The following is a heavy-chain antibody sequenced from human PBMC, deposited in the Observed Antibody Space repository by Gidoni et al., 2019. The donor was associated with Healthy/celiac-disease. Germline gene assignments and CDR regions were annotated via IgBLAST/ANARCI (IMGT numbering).Heavy chain of an antibody. J-gene: IGHJ6*02. D-gene: IGHD2-15*01. CDR1: GFTFSRYA. CDR3: ARDHMKLHYYYYGMDV. CDR2: ISYDGSNK. Sequence: QVQLVESGGGVVQPGRSLRLSCAASGFTFSRYAMHWVRQAPGKGLEWVAVISYDGSNKYYADSVKGRFTISRDNSKNTLYLQMNSLRAEDTAVYYCARDHMKLHYYYYGMDVWGQGTTVTVSS. V-gene: IGHV3-30-3*01.